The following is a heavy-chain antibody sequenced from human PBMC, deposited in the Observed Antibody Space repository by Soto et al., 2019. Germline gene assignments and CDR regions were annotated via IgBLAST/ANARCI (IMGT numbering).Heavy chain of an antibody. V-gene: IGHV1-69*02. CDR3: ATFLSELAVGY. D-gene: IGHD1-26*01. Sequence: QVQLVQSGAEVKKPGSSVKVSCKAPGGTFSSYTISWVRQAPGQGLEWMGRIIPILGIANYAQKFQGRVTITADKSTSTAYMQLSSLRSEDTAVYYCATFLSELAVGYWGQGTLVTVSS. CDR2: IIPILGIA. CDR1: GGTFSSYT. J-gene: IGHJ4*02.